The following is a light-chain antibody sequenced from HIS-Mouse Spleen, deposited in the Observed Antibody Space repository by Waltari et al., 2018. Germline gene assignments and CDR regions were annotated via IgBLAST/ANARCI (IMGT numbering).Light chain of an antibody. Sequence: DIVMTQSPAPRAVSLGAGATINCKSSQSVLYSSNNKNYLAWYQQKPGQPPKLPIYWASTRESGVPDRFSGSGSGTDFTLTISSLQAEDVAVYYCQQYYSTPRTFGGGTKVEIK. J-gene: IGKJ4*01. V-gene: IGKV4-1*01. CDR1: QSVLYSSNNKNY. CDR2: WAS. CDR3: QQYYSTPRT.